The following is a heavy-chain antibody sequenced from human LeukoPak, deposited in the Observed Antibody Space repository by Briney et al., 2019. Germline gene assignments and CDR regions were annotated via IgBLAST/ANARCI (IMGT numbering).Heavy chain of an antibody. Sequence: ESGPTLVKPTQTLTLTCTFSGFSLSTSGVGVGWIRQPPGKALEWLSLIYWDDDKRYSPSLKSRLTITKDTSKNQVVLTMTNMDPVDTATYYCAHSRVSSYDILTGYYRLCLFDYWGQGTLVTVSS. CDR1: GFSLSTSGVG. J-gene: IGHJ4*02. D-gene: IGHD3-9*01. CDR2: IYWDDDK. V-gene: IGHV2-5*02. CDR3: AHSRVSSYDILTGYYRLCLFDY.